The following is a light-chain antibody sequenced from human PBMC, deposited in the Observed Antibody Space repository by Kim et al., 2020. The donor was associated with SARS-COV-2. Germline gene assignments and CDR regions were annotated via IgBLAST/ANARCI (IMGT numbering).Light chain of an antibody. Sequence: EVVLTQSPDTLYLSPGERATLSCRASQSVSSSYIAWNQQKPGQAPRLLIYGAFSRATGIPDRFSGSGSGTDFTLTISRLEPEDFAVFYCENYGNKFGQGTKVDIK. V-gene: IGKV3-20*01. CDR3: ENYGNK. CDR1: QSVSSSY. CDR2: GAF. J-gene: IGKJ1*01.